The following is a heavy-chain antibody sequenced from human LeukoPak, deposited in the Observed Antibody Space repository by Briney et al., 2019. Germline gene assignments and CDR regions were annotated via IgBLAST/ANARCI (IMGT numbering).Heavy chain of an antibody. CDR3: ARERLPLYYYDSSGYRFFDY. V-gene: IGHV4-39*07. CDR2: IYSSGSS. D-gene: IGHD3-22*01. J-gene: IGHJ4*02. CDR1: GVSIGSTSYY. Sequence: KPSETLSLTCSVSGVSIGSTSYYWGWIRQPPGKGLEWIGSIYSSGSSYYNPSLKSRVTISLDTSKNQFSLKLSSVTAADTAVYYCARERLPLYYYDSSGYRFFDYWGQGTLVTVSS.